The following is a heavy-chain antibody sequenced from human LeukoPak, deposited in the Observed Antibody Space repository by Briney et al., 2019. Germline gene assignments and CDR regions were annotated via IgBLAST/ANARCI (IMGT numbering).Heavy chain of an antibody. V-gene: IGHV3-33*01. CDR1: GFTYSSYG. D-gene: IGHD2-15*01. Sequence: GGSLRLSCAASGFTYSSYGMHWVRQAPGKGLEWVAVIWYDGSNKYYADSVKGRFTISRDNSKNTLYLQMNSLRAEDTAVYYCARDEQKGGSGFDYWGQGTLVTVSS. CDR2: IWYDGSNK. J-gene: IGHJ4*02. CDR3: ARDEQKGGSGFDY.